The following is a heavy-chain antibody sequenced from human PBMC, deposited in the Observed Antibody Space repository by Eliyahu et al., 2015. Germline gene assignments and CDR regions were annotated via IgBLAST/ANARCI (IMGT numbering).Heavy chain of an antibody. Sequence: QVQLVQSGAEXKKPGASVKVSCXASGXTFTGYYMHXXXXAPGQGLEWMGWINPNSGGTNYAQKFQGRVTMTRDTSISTAYMELSRLRSDDTAVYYCARDRYYYDSSGYYYRSYYYYYGMDVWGQGTTVTVSS. CDR3: ARDRYYYDSSGYYYRSYYYYYGMDV. V-gene: IGHV1-2*02. CDR2: INPNSGGT. J-gene: IGHJ6*02. CDR1: GXTFTGYY. D-gene: IGHD3-22*01.